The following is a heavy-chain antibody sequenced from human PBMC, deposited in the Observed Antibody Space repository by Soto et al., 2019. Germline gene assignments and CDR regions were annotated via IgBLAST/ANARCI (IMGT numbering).Heavy chain of an antibody. CDR1: GGSISSSSYC. V-gene: IGHV4-39*01. CDR2: IYYSGST. Sequence: NPSETLSLTCTVSGGSISSSSYCWGWIRQPPGKGLEWIGSIYYSGSTYYNPSLKSRVTISVDRSKNQFSLKLSSLTAADTAVYYWARWFDPWGQGTLVTVSS. J-gene: IGHJ5*01. CDR3: ARWFDP.